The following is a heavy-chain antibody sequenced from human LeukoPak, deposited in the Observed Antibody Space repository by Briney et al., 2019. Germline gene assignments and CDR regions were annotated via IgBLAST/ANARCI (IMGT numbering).Heavy chain of an antibody. CDR2: IYTSGST. Sequence: PSETLSLTCTVSGGSISSYYWSWIRQPPGKGLEWIGYIYTSGSTNYNPSLKSRVTISVDTSKNQFSLKLSSVTAADTAVYYCARHGRGSWGEYYFDYWGQGTLVTVSS. CDR3: ARHGRGSWGEYYFDY. D-gene: IGHD6-13*01. V-gene: IGHV4-4*09. CDR1: GGSISSYY. J-gene: IGHJ4*02.